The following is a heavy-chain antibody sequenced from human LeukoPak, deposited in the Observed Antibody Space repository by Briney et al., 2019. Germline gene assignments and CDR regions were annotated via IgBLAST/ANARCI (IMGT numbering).Heavy chain of an antibody. D-gene: IGHD2-2*01. CDR1: GYTFTGYY. J-gene: IGHJ3*02. V-gene: IGHV1-2*02. Sequence: ASVKVSCKASGYTFTGYYMHWVRQAPGQGLEWMGWINPNSGGTNYAQKFQGRVTMTRDTSISTAYMELSRLRSDDTAVYYCARNISRTSCGYPPPHDAFNIWAKGKMVTVSS. CDR2: INPNSGGT. CDR3: ARNISRTSCGYPPPHDAFNI.